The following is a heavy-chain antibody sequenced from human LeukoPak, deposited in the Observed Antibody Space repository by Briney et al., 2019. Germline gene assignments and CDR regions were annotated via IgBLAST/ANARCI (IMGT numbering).Heavy chain of an antibody. D-gene: IGHD3-10*01. V-gene: IGHV1-2*02. CDR1: GYTFNGYY. J-gene: IGHJ4*02. CDR2: INPTSDGT. CDR3: ARGRHYYGSEFDS. Sequence: ASVKVSCEACGYTFNGYYIHCVRQAPGRGLEWLGCINPTSDGTNYAKKFQGRVTMTKDKSMSTAYMELSRLRSDDTAVYFCARGRHYYGSEFDSWGQGTVVTVSS.